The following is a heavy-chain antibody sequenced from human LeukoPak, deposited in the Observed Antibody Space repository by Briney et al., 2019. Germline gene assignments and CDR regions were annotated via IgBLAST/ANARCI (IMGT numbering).Heavy chain of an antibody. CDR1: GGTFTIYA. V-gene: IGHV1-69*06. Sequence: SVTVSSTASGGTFTIYAISWVRQAPGQGRDWMGGTIPIFGTANYAQKFQGRVTITADKSTSTAYMELSSLRSEDTAVYYCARDNSVRDEAWWFNPWGQGTLVTVSS. CDR2: TIPIFGTA. D-gene: IGHD5-24*01. J-gene: IGHJ5*02. CDR3: ARDNSVRDEAWWFNP.